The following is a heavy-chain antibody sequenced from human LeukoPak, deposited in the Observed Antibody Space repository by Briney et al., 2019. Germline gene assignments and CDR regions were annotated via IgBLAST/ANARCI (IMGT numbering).Heavy chain of an antibody. D-gene: IGHD3-10*01. CDR3: ARDRGHFDY. Sequence: GGSPRLSCAASGFTFSNYDMHWVRQATGQGLEWVSGIGTAGDTYYADSVKGRFTISRDNSRNTVHLELNSLRVDDTAVYYCARDRGHFDYWGPGTLVTVSS. J-gene: IGHJ4*02. V-gene: IGHV3-13*01. CDR1: GFTFSNYD. CDR2: IGTAGDT.